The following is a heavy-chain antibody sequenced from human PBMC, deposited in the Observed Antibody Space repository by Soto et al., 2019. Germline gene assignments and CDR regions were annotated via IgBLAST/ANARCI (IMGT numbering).Heavy chain of an antibody. D-gene: IGHD5-12*01. J-gene: IGHJ4*02. CDR2: SNADGSTT. CDR1: GFTFSGYW. V-gene: IGHV3-74*01. CDR3: VRSREGYNLVADY. Sequence: EAQLVESGGGLVQPGGSLRLSCAASGFTFSGYWMHWVRQAPERGLVWVSRSNADGSTTSYADAVKGRFTTSRDNSKDTRYLQMNSLRAEDTAVYSWVRSREGYNLVADYWGQGALVTVST.